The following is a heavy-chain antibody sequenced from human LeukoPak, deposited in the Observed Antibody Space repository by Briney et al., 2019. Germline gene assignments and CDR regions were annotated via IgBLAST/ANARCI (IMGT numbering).Heavy chain of an antibody. CDR1: GYTFTSYD. CDR3: ARSPIVVVVAANSHFDY. J-gene: IGHJ4*02. V-gene: IGHV1-8*01. Sequence: ASVKVSCKASGYTFTSYDINWVRQATGQGLEWMGWMNPNSGNTGYAQKFQGRVTMTRNTSISTAYMELSSLRSEDTAVYYCARSPIVVVVAANSHFDYWGQGTLVTVSS. CDR2: MNPNSGNT. D-gene: IGHD2-15*01.